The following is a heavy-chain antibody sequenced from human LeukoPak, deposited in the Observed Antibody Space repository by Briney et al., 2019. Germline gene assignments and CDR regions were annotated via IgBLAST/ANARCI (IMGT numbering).Heavy chain of an antibody. D-gene: IGHD6-19*01. J-gene: IGHJ4*02. CDR2: IRYDGSNK. Sequence: PGGSLRLSCAASGFAASGFTFSTFAMHWVRQGPGKGLDWVAFIRYDGSNKYYADSVKGRFTISRDNSKNTLYLQMNSLRAEDTAVYYCAKDSEGAVAAYFDYWGQGTLVTVSS. CDR1: GFTFSTFA. V-gene: IGHV3-30*02. CDR3: AKDSEGAVAAYFDY.